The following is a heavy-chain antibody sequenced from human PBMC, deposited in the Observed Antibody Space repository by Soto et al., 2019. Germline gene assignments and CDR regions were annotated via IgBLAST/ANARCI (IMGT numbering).Heavy chain of an antibody. CDR3: ARQGLAVAGGAFDY. Sequence: SETLSLTCTVSGGSVSSGSYYWSWIRQPPGKGLEWIGYIYYSGSTNYNPSLKSRVTISVDTSKNQFSLKLSSVTAADTAVYYCARQGLAVAGGAFDYWGQGTLVTVSS. D-gene: IGHD6-19*01. V-gene: IGHV4-61*01. J-gene: IGHJ4*02. CDR1: GGSVSSGSYY. CDR2: IYYSGST.